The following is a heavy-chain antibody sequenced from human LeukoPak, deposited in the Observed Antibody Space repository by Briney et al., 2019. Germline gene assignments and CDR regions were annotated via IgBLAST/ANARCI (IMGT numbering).Heavy chain of an antibody. CDR2: IDAGNGNT. V-gene: IGHV1-3*01. D-gene: IGHD3-22*01. J-gene: IGHJ5*02. CDR3: ARDSSGYIVPLHNWFDP. CDR1: AYTFTSYA. Sequence: GASVKVSCKASAYTFTSYAMHWVRQAPGQRPEWMGWIDAGNGNTKYSQKFQGRVTITRDTSASTAYMELSSLRSEDTAVYYCARDSSGYIVPLHNWFDPWGQGTLVTVSS.